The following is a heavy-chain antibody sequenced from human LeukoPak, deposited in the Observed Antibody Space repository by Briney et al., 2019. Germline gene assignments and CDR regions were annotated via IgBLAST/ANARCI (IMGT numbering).Heavy chain of an antibody. CDR2: NHPDSGGT. D-gene: IGHD3-16*01. CDR1: GYTFTDFY. J-gene: IGHJ5*02. CDR3: ARGAFGGLHDH. V-gene: IGHV1-2*02. Sequence: ASVKVSCKTSGYTFTDFYIHWVRQAPGQGLEWMGWNHPDSGGTNVAEQFQGRFTMTRDTSATTAYMELNSPRSDDTAVYYCARGAFGGLHDHWGQGTLVTVSS.